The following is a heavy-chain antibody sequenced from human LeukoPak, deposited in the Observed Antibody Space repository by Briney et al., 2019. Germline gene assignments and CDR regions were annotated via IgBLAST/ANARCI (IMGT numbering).Heavy chain of an antibody. V-gene: IGHV3-30*18. CDR2: ISYDGSNK. CDR3: AKDRLRDIVGATTHWFDP. CDR1: GGSFSGYY. J-gene: IGHJ5*02. D-gene: IGHD1-26*01. Sequence: LSLTCAVYGGSFSGYYWSWIRQPPGKGLEWVAVISYDGSNKYYVDSVKGRFTISRDNSKNTLYLQMNSLRAEDTAMYYCAKDRLRDIVGATTHWFDPWGQGTLVTVSS.